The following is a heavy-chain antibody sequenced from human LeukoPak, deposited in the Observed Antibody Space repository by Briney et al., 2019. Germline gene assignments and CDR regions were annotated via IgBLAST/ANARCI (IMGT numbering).Heavy chain of an antibody. D-gene: IGHD3-22*01. J-gene: IGHJ6*03. CDR2: ISSSDTTI. CDR3: ARDPILNYDTYMDV. V-gene: IGHV3-48*03. CDR1: GFTFSSYE. Sequence: GGSLRLSCAASGFTFSSYEMHWVRQAPGKGLEWVSYISSSDTTIYYADSVKGRFIVSRDSAQNSLYLEMNSLRVEDTAVYFCARDPILNYDTYMDVWGKGTTVTISS.